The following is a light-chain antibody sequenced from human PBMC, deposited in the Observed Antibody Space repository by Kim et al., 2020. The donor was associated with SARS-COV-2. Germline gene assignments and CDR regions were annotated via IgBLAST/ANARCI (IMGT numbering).Light chain of an antibody. Sequence: EIVLTQSPATLSVSPGERATLSCRASQSVSVNFAWYQQKPGQAPRLLIYAASTRATGVPARFSGSGSGTEFTLTITSLQSEDSAVYYCQQYDDWPTWTFGQGTKLEI. CDR3: QQYDDWPTWT. V-gene: IGKV3-15*01. CDR2: AAS. CDR1: QSVSVN. J-gene: IGKJ1*01.